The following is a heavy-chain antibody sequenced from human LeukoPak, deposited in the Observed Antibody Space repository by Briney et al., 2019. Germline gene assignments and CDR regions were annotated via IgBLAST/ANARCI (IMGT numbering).Heavy chain of an antibody. CDR1: GDSISSYY. Sequence: KTSETLSLTCTVSGDSISSYYWSWIRQPPGKGLEWIGYIYYSGSTSYNPSLKSRVTISVDTSKNQFSLKVNSVTAADTAVYYCARGPPPDFDYWGLGTLVTVSS. J-gene: IGHJ4*02. CDR3: ARGPPPDFDY. V-gene: IGHV4-59*12. CDR2: IYYSGST.